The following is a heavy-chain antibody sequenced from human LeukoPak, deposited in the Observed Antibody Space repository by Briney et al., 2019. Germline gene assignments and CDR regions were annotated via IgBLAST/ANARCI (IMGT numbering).Heavy chain of an antibody. CDR3: AKDYYSSSGLAPDAFDI. CDR1: GFTFSSYA. V-gene: IGHV3-23*01. J-gene: IGHJ3*02. D-gene: IGHD6-13*01. Sequence: GGSLRLSCAASGFTFSSYAMSWVRQAPGKGLEWVSAICGSGGSTYYADSVKGRFTISRDNSKNTLYLQMNSLRAEDTAVYYCAKDYYSSSGLAPDAFDIWGQGTMVTVSS. CDR2: ICGSGGST.